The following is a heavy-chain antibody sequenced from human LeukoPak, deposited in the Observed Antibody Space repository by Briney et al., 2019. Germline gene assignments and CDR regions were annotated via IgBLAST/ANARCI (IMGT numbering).Heavy chain of an antibody. J-gene: IGHJ4*02. V-gene: IGHV1-18*01. CDR2: ISAYNGNT. CDR1: GYTFTSYG. D-gene: IGHD2-15*01. Sequence: ASVKVSCKASGYTFTSYGISWVRQAPGQGLEWMGWISAYNGNTNYAQKLQGRVTMTTDTSTSTAYMELRSLRSDDTAVYCCARDNPGGIWDAKKGVDYWGQGTLVTVSS. CDR3: ARDNPGGIWDAKKGVDY.